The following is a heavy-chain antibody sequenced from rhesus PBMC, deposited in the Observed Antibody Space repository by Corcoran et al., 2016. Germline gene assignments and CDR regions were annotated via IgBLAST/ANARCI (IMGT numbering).Heavy chain of an antibody. CDR1: GFPFSSYG. CDR3: AKDKLGNFDY. J-gene: IGHJ4*01. Sequence: EVQLVGTGGVLVQPGGSLKLSSAASGFPFSSYGMSWLRQAPGKGLEWVAAMNSGGGSTYYADSVKGRFTISRDNSKNTLALQMNSLRAEDTGVYYWAKDKLGNFDYWGQGVLVTVSS. CDR2: MNSGGGST. V-gene: IGHV3S5*01. D-gene: IGHD7-45*01.